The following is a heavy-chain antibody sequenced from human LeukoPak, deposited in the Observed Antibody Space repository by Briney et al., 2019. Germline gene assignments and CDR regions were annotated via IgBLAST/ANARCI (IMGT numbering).Heavy chain of an antibody. V-gene: IGHV4-39*01. CDR2: IYYRGDT. CDR1: GDSISNSQYY. Sequence: SETLSLICSVSGDSISNSQYYWGWIRQTPGKGLEWIANIYYRGDTYYNPSLKSRVTISVDTSKNQFSLNVKSVTAADTALYYCARRPNLPSDYGDYWRFDIWGRGIKVIVSS. D-gene: IGHD4-17*01. J-gene: IGHJ3*02. CDR3: ARRPNLPSDYGDYWRFDI.